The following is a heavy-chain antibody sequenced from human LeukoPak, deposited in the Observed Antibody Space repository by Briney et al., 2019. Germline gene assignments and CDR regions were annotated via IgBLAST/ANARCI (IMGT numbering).Heavy chain of an antibody. J-gene: IGHJ4*02. CDR2: ISWNSGSI. CDR3: AKDKVLDYVWGSFDY. CDR1: GFTFDDYA. D-gene: IGHD3-16*01. V-gene: IGHV3-9*01. Sequence: QSGGSLRLSCAASGFTFDDYAMHWVRQSPGKGLEWVSGISWNSGSIGYADSVKGRFTISRDNAKNSLYLQMNSLRAEDTALYYCAKDKVLDYVWGSFDYWGQGTLVTVSS.